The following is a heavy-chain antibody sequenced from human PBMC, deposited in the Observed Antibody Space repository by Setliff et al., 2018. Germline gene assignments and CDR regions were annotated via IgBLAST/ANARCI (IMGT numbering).Heavy chain of an antibody. J-gene: IGHJ6*02. CDR1: GFTFSSNN. CDR2: IKQDGSEK. Sequence: GGSLRLSCAASGFTFSSNNMHWVRQAPGKGLEWVANIKQDGSEKYYVDSVKGRFTISRDNAKNSLYLQMNSLRAEDTAVYYCARDHVYGSQYYYYYYGMDVWGQGTTVTVSS. CDR3: ARDHVYGSQYYYYYYGMDV. D-gene: IGHD3-10*01. V-gene: IGHV3-7*01.